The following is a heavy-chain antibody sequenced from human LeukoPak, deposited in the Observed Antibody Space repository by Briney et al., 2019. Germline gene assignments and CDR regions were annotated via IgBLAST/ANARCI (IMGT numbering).Heavy chain of an antibody. J-gene: IGHJ4*02. D-gene: IGHD2-15*01. Sequence: ASVKVSCKVSGYTLTELSMYWVRQAPGKGLEWMGGSAPEDGETIYAQNFQDRVTMTEDTSTDTAYMELTSLTSDDTAVYYCARYGCNSLACYEDYWGQGTLVTVSS. CDR1: GYTLTELS. V-gene: IGHV1-24*01. CDR3: ARYGCNSLACYEDY. CDR2: SAPEDGET.